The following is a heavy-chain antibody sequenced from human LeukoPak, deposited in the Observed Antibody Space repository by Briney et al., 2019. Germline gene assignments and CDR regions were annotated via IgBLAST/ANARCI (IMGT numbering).Heavy chain of an antibody. CDR2: ISAYNGNT. V-gene: IGHV1-18*01. D-gene: IGHD4-11*01. J-gene: IGHJ6*03. CDR1: GYTFTSYG. Sequence: ASVKVSCKASGYTFTSYGISWVRQAPGQGLEWMGWISAYNGNTNYAQKLQGRVTMITDTSTSTAYMELRSLRSDDTAVYYCARAPTTVTQNYYYYHYMDVWGKRTPVPVSS. CDR3: ARAPTTVTQNYYYYHYMDV.